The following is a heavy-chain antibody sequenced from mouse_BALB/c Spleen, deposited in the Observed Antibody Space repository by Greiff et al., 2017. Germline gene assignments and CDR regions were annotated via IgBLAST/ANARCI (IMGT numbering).Heavy chain of an antibody. CDR2: IWTGGGT. J-gene: IGHJ4*01. CDR1: GFSLTSYD. CDR3: VRDGLYGYDYYAMDY. Sequence: VKLMESGPGLVAPSQSLSITCTVSGFSLTSYDISWIRQPPGKGLEWLGVIWTGGGTNYNSAFMSRLSISKDNSKSQVFLKMNSLQTDDTAIYYCVRDGLYGYDYYAMDYWGQGTSVTVSS. V-gene: IGHV2-9-2*01. D-gene: IGHD2-2*01.